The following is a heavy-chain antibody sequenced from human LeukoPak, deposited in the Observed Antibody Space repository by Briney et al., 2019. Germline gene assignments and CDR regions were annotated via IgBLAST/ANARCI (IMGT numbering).Heavy chain of an antibody. J-gene: IGHJ4*02. CDR2: MNPNSGNT. Sequence: ASVKVSCKASGYTFTSYDINWVRQATGQGLEWMGWMNPNSGNTGYAQNFQGRVTVTRDTSTTTVHMELRGLRSEDTAVYYCARDQEGFDYWGQGTVVTVSS. V-gene: IGHV1-8*01. CDR1: GYTFTSYD. CDR3: ARDQEGFDY.